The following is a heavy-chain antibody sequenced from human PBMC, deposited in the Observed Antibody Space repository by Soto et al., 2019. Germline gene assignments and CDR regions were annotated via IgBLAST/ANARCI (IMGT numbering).Heavy chain of an antibody. J-gene: IGHJ6*02. D-gene: IGHD2-15*01. CDR1: GVSISSGDYY. CDR3: ERLGGYFSFFRRQTAYEMDV. V-gene: IGHV4-30-4*01. Sequence: SETLSFTCTVSGVSISSGDYYWSWIRQPPGNGLEWIGYIYYSGSTYYNPSLKSRVTISVDTSKNQFSLRVTSVTAADTAMYYCERLGGYFSFFRRQTAYEMDVWGQGITVTVSS. CDR2: IYYSGST.